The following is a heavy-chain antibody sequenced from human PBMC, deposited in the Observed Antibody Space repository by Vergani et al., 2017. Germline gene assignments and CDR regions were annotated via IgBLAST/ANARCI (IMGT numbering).Heavy chain of an antibody. V-gene: IGHV3-23*04. CDR1: GFSFSDHY. J-gene: IGHJ6*03. Sequence: VQLVESGGGLVKPGGSLRLSCAASGFSFSDHYMTWIRQAPGKGLEWVSAISGSGGSTYYADSVKGRFTISRDNSKNTLYLQMNSLRAEDTAVYYCAKRGGSSTSYYYYYMDVWGKGTTVTVSS. CDR2: ISGSGGST. D-gene: IGHD1-26*01. CDR3: AKRGGSSTSYYYYYMDV.